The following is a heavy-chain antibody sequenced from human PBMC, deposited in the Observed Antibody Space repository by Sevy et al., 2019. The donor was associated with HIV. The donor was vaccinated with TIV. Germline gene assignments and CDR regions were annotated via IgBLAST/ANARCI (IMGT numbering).Heavy chain of an antibody. CDR1: GGSISSSSYY. J-gene: IGHJ3*02. Sequence: SETLSLTCTVSGGSISSSSYYWGWIRQPPGKGLEWIGSIYYSGSTYYNPSLKSPVTISVDTSKNQFSLKLSSVTAADTAVYYCARRGGYYDPTHAFDIWGQGTMVTVSS. V-gene: IGHV4-39*01. CDR3: ARRGGYYDPTHAFDI. CDR2: IYYSGST. D-gene: IGHD3-22*01.